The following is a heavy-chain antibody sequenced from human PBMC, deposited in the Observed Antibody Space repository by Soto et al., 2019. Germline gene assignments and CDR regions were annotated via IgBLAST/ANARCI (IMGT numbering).Heavy chain of an antibody. CDR2: INAGNGNT. CDR1: GYTFTGYA. CDR3: ARAIFAYRYYYYGMDV. Sequence: ASLKVSCKASGYTFTGYAMHWVRQAPGQRLEWMGWINAGNGNTKYSQKFQGRVTITRDTSASTAYMELSSLRSEDTAVYYCARAIFAYRYYYYGMDVWGQGTTVTVSS. J-gene: IGHJ6*02. V-gene: IGHV1-3*01.